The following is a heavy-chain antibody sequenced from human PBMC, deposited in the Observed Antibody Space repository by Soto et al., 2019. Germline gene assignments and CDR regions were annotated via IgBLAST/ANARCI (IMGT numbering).Heavy chain of an antibody. D-gene: IGHD2-2*01. Sequence: ASVKVSCKASGYTFTGYYMHWVRQAPGQGLEWMGWINPNSGGTYYAQKFQGWVTMTRDTSISTAYMELSRLRSDDTAVYYCARTYCSSTSFPYYFDYWGQGTLVTVS. V-gene: IGHV1-2*04. CDR2: INPNSGGT. J-gene: IGHJ4*02. CDR3: ARTYCSSTSFPYYFDY. CDR1: GYTFTGYY.